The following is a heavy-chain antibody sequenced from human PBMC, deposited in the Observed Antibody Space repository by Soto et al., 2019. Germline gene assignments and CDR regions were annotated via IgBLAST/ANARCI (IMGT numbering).Heavy chain of an antibody. J-gene: IGHJ6*02. CDR2: IFSNDEK. Sequence: SGPTWVNHTETLTLTFPVSGFSLSNSRMGVRWIRQPPGKALEWLAHIFSNDEKSYSTSLKSRLTISKDTSKSQVVLTMTNMDPVDTATYYCARIRRVTHNYYYYGMDVWGQGTTVT. CDR3: ARIRRVTHNYYYYGMDV. CDR1: GFSLSNSRMG. V-gene: IGHV2-26*01.